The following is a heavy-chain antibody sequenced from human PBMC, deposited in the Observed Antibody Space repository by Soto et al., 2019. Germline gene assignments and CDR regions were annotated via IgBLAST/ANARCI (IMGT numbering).Heavy chain of an antibody. CDR1: GYTFTSYG. CDR3: ARDYWFGELFDP. CDR2: LSAYNGNT. J-gene: IGHJ5*02. V-gene: IGHV1-18*01. Sequence: QVQLVQSGAEVKKPGASVKVSCKASGYTFTSYGISWVRQSPGQGLEWMGWLSAYNGNTNYAQKLQGRVTITTDTSPSTAYMELKSLRSDDTAVYYCARDYWFGELFDPWGQGTLVTVSS. D-gene: IGHD3-10*01.